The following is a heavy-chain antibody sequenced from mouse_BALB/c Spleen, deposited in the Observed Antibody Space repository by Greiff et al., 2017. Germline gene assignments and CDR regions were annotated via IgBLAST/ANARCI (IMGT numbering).Heavy chain of an antibody. CDR1: GYTFTSYW. D-gene: IGHD1-1*02. Sequence: QVQLQQPGAELVRPGASVKLSCKASGYTFTSYWINWVKQRPGQGLEWIGNIYPSDSYTNYNQKFKDKATLTVDKSSSTAYMQLSSPTSEDSAVYYCARRGVEKDYYAMDDWGQGTSVTVSS. J-gene: IGHJ4*01. V-gene: IGHV1-69*02. CDR3: ARRGVEKDYYAMDD. CDR2: IYPSDSYT.